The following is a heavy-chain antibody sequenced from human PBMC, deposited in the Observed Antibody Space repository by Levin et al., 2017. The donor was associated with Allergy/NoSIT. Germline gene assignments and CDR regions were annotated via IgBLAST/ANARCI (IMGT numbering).Heavy chain of an antibody. D-gene: IGHD6-19*01. CDR3: ARGDPGIAVAGAFDI. J-gene: IGHJ3*02. V-gene: IGHV3-13*01. CDR1: GFTLSSYD. CDR2: IGTAGET. Sequence: GESLKISCAASGFTLSSYDMHWVRQGTGKGLEWVSAIGTAGETYYPESVKGRFTISRENAKNSLYLQMNSLRAGDTAVYYCARGDPGIAVAGAFDIWGQGTMVTVSS.